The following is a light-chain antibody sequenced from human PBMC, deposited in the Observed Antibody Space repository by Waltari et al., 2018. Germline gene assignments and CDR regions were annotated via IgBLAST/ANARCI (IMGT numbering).Light chain of an antibody. V-gene: IGLV2-14*01. J-gene: IGLJ1*01. CDR1: SSDVGANNH. Sequence: QSALTQPASVSGSPGQSITISSTGTSSDVGANNHVPWSQEHPGKAPRLMISEVSNRPYGVSNRFSGSKSGNTASLTISGLQAEDEADYYCSSYTGDRTHVFGSGTKVTVL. CDR2: EVS. CDR3: SSYTGDRTHV.